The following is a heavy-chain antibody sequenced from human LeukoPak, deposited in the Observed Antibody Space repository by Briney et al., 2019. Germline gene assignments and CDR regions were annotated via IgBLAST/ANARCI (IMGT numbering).Heavy chain of an antibody. J-gene: IGHJ3*02. Sequence: GASVKVSCKAFGYTFTSNYMHWVRQAPGQGPEWMGVISPSGGSTTYAQKFQGRVTMTRNTSISTAYMELSSLRSEDTAVYYCARGREAAFDIWGQGTMVTVSS. CDR1: GYTFTSNY. CDR2: ISPSGGST. V-gene: IGHV1-46*01. CDR3: ARGREAAFDI.